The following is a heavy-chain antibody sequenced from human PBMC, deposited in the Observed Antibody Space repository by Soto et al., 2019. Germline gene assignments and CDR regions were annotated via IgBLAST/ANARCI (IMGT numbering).Heavy chain of an antibody. V-gene: IGHV4-4*02. CDR3: ARSAGWYAIHA. CDR1: GDSVSSPYY. Sequence: QVQLQESGPGLVKPSGTLSLTCAVSGDSVSSPYYWCWVRQPPGKGLEWIGEVFHTGTTSYNPSLSSRVTISMDKSINQFSLDLSYVTAADTAVYYCARSAGWYAIHAWGPGTLVIVSS. J-gene: IGHJ5*02. D-gene: IGHD6-19*01. CDR2: VFHTGTT.